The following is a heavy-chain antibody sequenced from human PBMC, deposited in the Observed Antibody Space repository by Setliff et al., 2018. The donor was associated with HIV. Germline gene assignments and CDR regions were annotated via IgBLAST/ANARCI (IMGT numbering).Heavy chain of an antibody. D-gene: IGHD2-8*02. CDR2: IYTSGTT. J-gene: IGHJ4*02. CDR3: ARLIPTGLLYFDY. CDR1: GVSISGHF. Sequence: SETLSLTCFVSGVSISGHFWGWIRQPPGKGLEWIGYIYTSGTTEYNPSLDSRVTISVDTSRDQFSLNLRSVTAADTALYFCARLIPTGLLYFDYWGLGMLVTVSS. V-gene: IGHV4-4*09.